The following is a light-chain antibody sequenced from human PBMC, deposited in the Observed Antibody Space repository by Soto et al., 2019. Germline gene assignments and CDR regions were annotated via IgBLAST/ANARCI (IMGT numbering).Light chain of an antibody. CDR2: GSS. CDR3: PESYNTAFT. CDR1: QSIGSH. V-gene: IGKV1-39*01. Sequence: DIQMTQSPSSLSTSVGYRVTIRCRASQSIGSHLNWYQQKPGKAPKLLISGSSSLQSGVPSRFSGGGSGTDFTLTLRSLQLEDFATYCCPESYNTAFTFGGGNKVEIK. J-gene: IGKJ4*01.